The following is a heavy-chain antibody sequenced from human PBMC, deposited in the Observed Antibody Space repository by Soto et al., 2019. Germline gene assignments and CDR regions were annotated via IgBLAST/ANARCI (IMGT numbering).Heavy chain of an antibody. CDR1: GYTFISYG. J-gene: IGHJ6*02. CDR3: ARVVYYSGSGSYSPPRYYGMDV. CDR2: ISAYNDYT. V-gene: IGHV1-18*01. Sequence: ASVKVSCKASGYTFISYGISWVRQAPGQGLEWMGWISAYNDYTNCAQKLQGRVTMTTDTSTRIAYLELRSLRSDDTAVYYCARVVYYSGSGSYSPPRYYGMDVWG. D-gene: IGHD3-10*01.